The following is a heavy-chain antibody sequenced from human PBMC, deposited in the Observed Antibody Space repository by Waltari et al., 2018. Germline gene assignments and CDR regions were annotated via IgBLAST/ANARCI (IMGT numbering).Heavy chain of an antibody. D-gene: IGHD7-27*01. CDR2: INHSGRT. CDR3: ARGVSNWGLGYYFDY. V-gene: IGHV4-34*01. CDR1: GGSFSGYY. J-gene: IGHJ4*02. Sequence: QVQLQQWGAGLLKPSETLSLTCAVSGGSFSGYYWSWIRQPPGKGLEWIGEINHSGRTNYNPALKSRVTISVDTSKNQFSLKLSSVTAADTAVYYCARGVSNWGLGYYFDYWGQGTLVTVSS.